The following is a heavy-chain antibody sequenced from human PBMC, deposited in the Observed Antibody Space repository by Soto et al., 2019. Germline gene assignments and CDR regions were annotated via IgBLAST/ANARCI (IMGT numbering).Heavy chain of an antibody. V-gene: IGHV3-23*01. CDR3: ATSSSAYYYDY. Sequence: EVQLLESGGDLVQPGGSLRLSCAASGFTFSNYGMSWVRQAPGKGLEWVSSITADAGTTFYADSVRGRFTISRDNSKSTVYLQMNSLRAEDAALYYCATSSSAYYYDYWGQGTLVTVSS. CDR1: GFTFSNYG. CDR2: ITADAGTT. D-gene: IGHD3-22*01. J-gene: IGHJ4*02.